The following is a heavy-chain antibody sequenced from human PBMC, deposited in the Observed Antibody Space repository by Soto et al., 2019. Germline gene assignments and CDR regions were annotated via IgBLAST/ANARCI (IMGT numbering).Heavy chain of an antibody. CDR2: IYTSGST. CDR1: GGSISSYY. V-gene: IGHV4-4*07. CDR3: ARGGVAARGRGWFDP. Sequence: QVQLQESGPGLLKPSETLSLTCTVSGGSISSYYWSWIRQPAGKGLEWIVRIYTSGSTNYNPSLKGRGTMSVDTSKNQFSLKLSSVTAADTAVYYCARGGVAARGRGWFDPWGQGTLVTVSS. D-gene: IGHD6-6*01. J-gene: IGHJ5*02.